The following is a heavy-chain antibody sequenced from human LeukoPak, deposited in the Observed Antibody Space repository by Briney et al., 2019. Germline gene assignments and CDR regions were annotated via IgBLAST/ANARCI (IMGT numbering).Heavy chain of an antibody. D-gene: IGHD1-1*01. Sequence: GGSLRLSCVASGFDFGKFSMNWVRQAPGKGLEWVSTISSSSSFVFYADSVKGRFSVSRDNAKNSLDLEMYSLRVDDTAVHYCTRVTAAVGTSPFDHWGQGIVVTVSP. V-gene: IGHV3-21*01. J-gene: IGHJ4*02. CDR3: TRVTAAVGTSPFDH. CDR2: ISSSSSFV. CDR1: GFDFGKFS.